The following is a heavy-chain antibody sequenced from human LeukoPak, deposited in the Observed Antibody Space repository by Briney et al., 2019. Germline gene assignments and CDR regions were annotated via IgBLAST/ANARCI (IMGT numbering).Heavy chain of an antibody. J-gene: IGHJ4*02. D-gene: IGHD1-26*01. Sequence: GASVKVSCKASGYTFTSYYMHWVRQAPGQGLEWMGIINPSGGSTSYAQKFQGRVTMTRDMSTSAVYMELSSLRSEDTAVYYCARDRGAGGSTFDYWGQGTLVTVSS. CDR2: INPSGGST. CDR3: ARDRGAGGSTFDY. CDR1: GYTFTSYY. V-gene: IGHV1-46*01.